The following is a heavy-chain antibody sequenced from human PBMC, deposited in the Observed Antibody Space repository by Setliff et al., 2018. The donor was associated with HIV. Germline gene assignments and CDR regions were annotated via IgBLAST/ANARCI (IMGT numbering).Heavy chain of an antibody. CDR2: IIPIFGTA. J-gene: IGHJ6*02. CDR1: GGTFSSYA. V-gene: IGHV1-69*05. CDR3: ARDVAGVLGTYYYGMDV. Sequence: GASVKVSCKASGGTFSSYAISWVRQAPGQGLEWMGGIIPIFGTANYAQKLQGRVTMTTDTSTSTAYMELRSLRSDDTAVYYCARDVAGVLGTYYYGMDVWGQGTTVTVSS. D-gene: IGHD7-27*01.